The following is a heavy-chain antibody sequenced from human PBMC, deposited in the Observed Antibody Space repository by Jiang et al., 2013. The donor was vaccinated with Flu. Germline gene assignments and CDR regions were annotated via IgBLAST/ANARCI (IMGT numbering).Heavy chain of an antibody. Sequence: LLKPSETLSLTCTVSGGSISSSSYYWGWIRQPPGKGLEWIGSIYYSGSTYYNPSLKSRVTISVDTSKNQFSLKLSSVTAADTAVYYCARHLGFLEWLPDYWGQGTLVTVSS. D-gene: IGHD3-3*01. J-gene: IGHJ4*02. V-gene: IGHV4-39*01. CDR1: GGSISSSSYY. CDR2: IYYSGST. CDR3: ARHLGFLEWLPDY.